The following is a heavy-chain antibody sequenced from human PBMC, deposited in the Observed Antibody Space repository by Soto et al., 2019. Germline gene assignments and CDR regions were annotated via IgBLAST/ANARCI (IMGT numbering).Heavy chain of an antibody. CDR1: GYTFTNND. J-gene: IGHJ5*02. D-gene: IGHD5-18*01. CDR2: MNPGSGDT. CDR3: ARMESFGSLNWFDP. V-gene: IGHV1-8*02. Sequence: ASVKVSCKASGYTFTNNDVSWVRQATGQGLEWMGWMNPGSGDTGYAQKFQGRVTMTRDISMATAYMELNSLTSEDTAIYYCARMESFGSLNWFDPWGQGTLVTVSS.